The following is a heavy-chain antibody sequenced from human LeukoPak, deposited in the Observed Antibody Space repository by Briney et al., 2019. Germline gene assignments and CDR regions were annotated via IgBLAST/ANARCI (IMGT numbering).Heavy chain of an antibody. CDR1: GFTFSSYS. V-gene: IGHV3-15*07. Sequence: GGSLRLSCAASGFTFSSYSMNWVRQAPGRGPEWVGRIKSKHDGGTTDYASSVRGRFTISRDDSENTLYLQMDSLRTDDTAVYYCSKDLPHTRAWALKYWGQGALVTVSS. CDR3: SKDLPHTRAWALKY. D-gene: IGHD7-27*01. CDR2: IKSKHDGGTT. J-gene: IGHJ4*02.